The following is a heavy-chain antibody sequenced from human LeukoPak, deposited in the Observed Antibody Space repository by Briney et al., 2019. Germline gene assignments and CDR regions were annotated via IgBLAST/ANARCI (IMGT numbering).Heavy chain of an antibody. D-gene: IGHD3-22*01. J-gene: IGHJ5*02. CDR2: INPSGGST. CDR3: ARGPLYYYDSSGYYQNWFDP. Sequence: ASVKVSCKASGYTFTSYYMHWVRQAPGQGLEWMGIINPSGGSTSYAQKFQGRVTMTRDTSTSTVYMELSSLRSEDTAVYYCARGPLYYYDSSGYYQNWFDPWGQGTLVTVSS. V-gene: IGHV1-46*01. CDR1: GYTFTSYY.